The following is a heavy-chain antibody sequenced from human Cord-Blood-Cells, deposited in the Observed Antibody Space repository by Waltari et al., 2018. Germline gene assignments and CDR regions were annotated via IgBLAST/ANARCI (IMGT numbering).Heavy chain of an antibody. CDR2: INHSGST. J-gene: IGHJ4*02. CDR1: GGSFSGYY. CDR3: ARVYPGDY. D-gene: IGHD2-2*02. V-gene: IGHV4-34*01. Sequence: QVQLQQWGAGLLKPSETLSLTCAVYGGSFSGYYWSWIRQPPGKGLEWIGEINHSGSTNYNPSLTSRVTISVDTSKNQFSLKLSSVTAADTAVYYCARVYPGDYWGQGTLVTVSS.